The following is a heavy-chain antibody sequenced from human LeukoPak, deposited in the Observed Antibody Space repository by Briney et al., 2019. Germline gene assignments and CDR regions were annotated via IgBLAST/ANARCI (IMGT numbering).Heavy chain of an antibody. CDR3: ARDNSGYNWNYGTPDY. Sequence: ASVKVSCKASGYTFSSYGITWVRQAPGQGLEWMGWISPYSGKTNYAQKVQGRVTITRDTSASTAYMELSSLRSEDTAVYYCARDNSGYNWNYGTPDYWGQGTLVTVSS. CDR1: GYTFSSYG. D-gene: IGHD1-7*01. J-gene: IGHJ4*02. CDR2: ISPYSGKT. V-gene: IGHV1-18*01.